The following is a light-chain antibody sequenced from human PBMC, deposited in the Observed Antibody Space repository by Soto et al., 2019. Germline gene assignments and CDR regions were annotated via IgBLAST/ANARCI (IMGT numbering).Light chain of an antibody. CDR1: SSNIGAGYD. CDR3: HSYDSSLSGSV. Sequence: QSVLTQPPSVSGAPGQRVTISCTGSSSNIGAGYDVHWYQQLPGTAPKLLIYRNNNRPSGVPDRFSGSKSGTSASLAITGLQAEDEADYYCHSYDSSLSGSVFGGGTKLPS. V-gene: IGLV1-40*01. J-gene: IGLJ3*02. CDR2: RNN.